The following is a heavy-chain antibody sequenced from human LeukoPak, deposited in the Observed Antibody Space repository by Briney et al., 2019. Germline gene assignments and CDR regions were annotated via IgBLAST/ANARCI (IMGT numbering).Heavy chain of an antibody. J-gene: IGHJ5*02. CDR2: MNEYGSEI. Sequence: GGSLRLSCSVSGFIFRDFSMSWVRQAPGKGLEWVAKMNEYGSEIFYVDSVKGRFTISRDNSKNTLYLQVNSLRAEDTAVYYCAKDDGLIMFSSWGQGTLVTVSS. V-gene: IGHV3-7*03. D-gene: IGHD3-16*01. CDR1: GFIFRDFS. CDR3: AKDDGLIMFSS.